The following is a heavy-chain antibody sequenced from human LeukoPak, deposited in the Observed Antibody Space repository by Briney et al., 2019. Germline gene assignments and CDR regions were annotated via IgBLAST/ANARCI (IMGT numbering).Heavy chain of an antibody. V-gene: IGHV3-74*01. CDR2: IKGDGSNI. CDR1: GFTFSSYW. D-gene: IGHD6-6*01. Sequence: GGSLRLSCAASGFTFSSYWMHWVRQVAGKGLVWVSRIKGDGSNIFYADSVKGRFTISRDNSKNTLFLQMNSLRAEDTAVYYCARKVAGARPFDYWGQGTLVTVSS. J-gene: IGHJ4*02. CDR3: ARKVAGARPFDY.